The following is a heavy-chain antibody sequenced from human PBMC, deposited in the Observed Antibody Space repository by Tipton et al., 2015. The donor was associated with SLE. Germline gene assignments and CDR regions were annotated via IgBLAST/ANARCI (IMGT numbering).Heavy chain of an antibody. Sequence: TLSLTCTISGGSITNYYWHWLRQSPGKGLQWIAYVYYGGANAYNPSFKSRVIVSLDTSKRQSSLKLGSVTAADTAVYYCASGPLHDFWSGYEAAWGQGTLVSVSS. D-gene: IGHD3-3*01. CDR3: ASGPLHDFWSGYEAA. CDR1: GGSITNYY. CDR2: VYYGGAN. J-gene: IGHJ5*02. V-gene: IGHV4-59*01.